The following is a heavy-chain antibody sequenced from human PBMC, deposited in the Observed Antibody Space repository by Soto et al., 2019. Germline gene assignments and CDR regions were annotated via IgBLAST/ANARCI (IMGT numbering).Heavy chain of an antibody. CDR3: ATLGDNNYQYKCNWYDP. J-gene: IGHJ5*02. Sequence: GESLKISCKTSGYSFTNYWIGWVRQMPGKGLEWVGIIYPGDSYTKYSTSFQGQVTMSVDKSIDTAFLQWSSLKASDTAMYYCATLGDNNYQYKCNWYDPWGQATQVNVSS. CDR1: GYSFTNYW. D-gene: IGHD4-17*01. V-gene: IGHV5-51*01. CDR2: IYPGDSYT.